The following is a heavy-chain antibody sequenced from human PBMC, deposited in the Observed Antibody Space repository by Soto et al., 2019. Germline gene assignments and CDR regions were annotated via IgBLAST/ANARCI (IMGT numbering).Heavy chain of an antibody. J-gene: IGHJ4*02. D-gene: IGHD1-26*01. V-gene: IGHV3-23*01. CDR1: GFTFSSYA. CDR3: ARRGSGSYYDY. Sequence: EVQLLESGGGLVQPGGSLRLSCAASGFTFSSYAMRWFRQAPGKGLEWVSAVSGSGGSTYYADSVKGRFTISRDNSKNTLYLQMNSLRAEDTAEYYCARRGSGSYYDYWGQGTLVTVSS. CDR2: VSGSGGST.